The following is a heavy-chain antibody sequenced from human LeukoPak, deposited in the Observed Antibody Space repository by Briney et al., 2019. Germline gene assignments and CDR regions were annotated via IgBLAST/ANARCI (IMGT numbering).Heavy chain of an antibody. V-gene: IGHV3-74*01. CDR3: TSPPSIAVADPFDS. Sequence: GGSLRLSCAASGFAFSDNWMHWVRQAPGKGLEWVSAINSDGSSINYADSVQGRFTISRDNAKNMLYLQMDSLRAEDTSVYYCTSPPSIAVADPFDSWGQGALVTVSS. D-gene: IGHD6-19*01. CDR2: INSDGSSI. J-gene: IGHJ4*02. CDR1: GFAFSDNW.